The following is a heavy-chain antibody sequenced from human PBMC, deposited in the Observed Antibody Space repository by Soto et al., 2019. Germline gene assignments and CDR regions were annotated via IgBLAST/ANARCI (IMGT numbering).Heavy chain of an antibody. V-gene: IGHV4-30-4*08. Sequence: PSETLSLTCTVSGGSISSGGYYWSWIRQHPGKGLEWIGYIYHSGTTYYNPSLKSRVTISVDTSKNQFSLKLSSVTAADTAVYYCAKSPNPGSATPSYYGMDVWGLGTTVTVSS. CDR1: GGSISSGGYY. D-gene: IGHD2-15*01. CDR2: IYHSGTT. CDR3: AKSPNPGSATPSYYGMDV. J-gene: IGHJ6*02.